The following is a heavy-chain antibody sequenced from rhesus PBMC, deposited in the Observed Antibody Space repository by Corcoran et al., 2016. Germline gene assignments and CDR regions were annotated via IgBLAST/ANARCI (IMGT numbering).Heavy chain of an antibody. CDR2: ISNGGGSK. V-gene: IGHV3-178*01. Sequence: EVRLVGSGGGWAKPGGSLRLSCAASGSPSLASDMGWVRPAPGKGLEWVSRISNGGGSKWYVDSVKDRFTISRENANNILYLQMDSLRAEDTAVYFCVRAIGYWGQGVLVTVSS. CDR1: GSPSLASD. CDR3: VRAIGY. J-gene: IGHJ4*01.